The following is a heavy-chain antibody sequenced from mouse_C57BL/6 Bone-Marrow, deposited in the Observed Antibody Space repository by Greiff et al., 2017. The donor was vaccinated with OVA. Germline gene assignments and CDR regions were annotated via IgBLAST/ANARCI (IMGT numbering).Heavy chain of an antibody. CDR3: ARSNFDY. V-gene: IGHV1-59*01. Sequence: QVHVKQPGAELVRPGTSVKLSCKASGYTFTSYWMHWVKQRPGQGLEWIGVIDPSDSYTNYNQKFKGKATLTVDTSSSTAYMQLSSLTSEDSAVYYCARSNFDYWGQGTTLTVSS. CDR1: GYTFTSYW. J-gene: IGHJ2*01. CDR2: IDPSDSYT.